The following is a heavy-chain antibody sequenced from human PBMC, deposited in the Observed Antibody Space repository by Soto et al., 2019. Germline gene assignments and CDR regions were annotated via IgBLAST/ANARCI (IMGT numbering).Heavy chain of an antibody. D-gene: IGHD7-27*01. V-gene: IGHV3-30*18. CDR2: ISYDGSNK. Sequence: AGGSLRLSCAASGFSFSSYGMHWVRQAPGKGLEWVAVISYDGSNKYYADSVKGRFTISRDNSKNTLYLQMNSLRAEDTAVYYCAKDWAKIGAFDIWGQGTMVTVSS. CDR3: AKDWAKIGAFDI. J-gene: IGHJ3*02. CDR1: GFSFSSYG.